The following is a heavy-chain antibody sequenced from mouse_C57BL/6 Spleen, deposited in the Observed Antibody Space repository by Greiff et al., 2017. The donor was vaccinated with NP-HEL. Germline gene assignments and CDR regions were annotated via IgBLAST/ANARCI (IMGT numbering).Heavy chain of an antibody. CDR2: IYPGDGDT. J-gene: IGHJ4*01. CDR3: ARAGYDYDVEAMDY. Sequence: VHLVESGAELVKPGASVKISCKASGYAFSSYWMNWVKQRPGKGLEWIGQIYPGDGDTNYNGKFKGKATLTADKSSSTAYMQLSSLTSEDSAVYFCARAGYDYDVEAMDYWGQGTSVTVSS. V-gene: IGHV1-80*01. CDR1: GYAFSSYW. D-gene: IGHD2-4*01.